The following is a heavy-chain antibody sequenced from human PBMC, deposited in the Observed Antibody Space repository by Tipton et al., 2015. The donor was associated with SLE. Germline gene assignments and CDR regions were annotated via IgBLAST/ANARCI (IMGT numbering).Heavy chain of an antibody. CDR2: IYYSGST. Sequence: LKLSCAVYGGSFSGYYWSWIRQPPGKGLEWIGYIYYSGSTNYNPSLKSRVTISVDTSKNQFSLKLSSVTAADTAVYYCARPRSEGSAFDIWGQGTMVTVSS. J-gene: IGHJ3*02. CDR3: ARPRSEGSAFDI. V-gene: IGHV4-59*01. D-gene: IGHD3-10*01. CDR1: GGSFSGYY.